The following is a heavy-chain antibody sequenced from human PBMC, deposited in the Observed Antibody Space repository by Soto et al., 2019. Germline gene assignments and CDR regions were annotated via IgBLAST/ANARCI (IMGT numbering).Heavy chain of an antibody. CDR1: GFTVSSNY. CDR3: ARVWVAATTYDAFDI. Sequence: GGSLRLSCAASGFTVSSNYMSWVRQAPGKGLEWVSVIYSGGSTYYADSVKGRFTISRDNSKNTLYLQMNSLRAEDTAVYYCARVWVAATTYDAFDIWGQGTMVTVSS. V-gene: IGHV3-66*01. CDR2: IYSGGST. D-gene: IGHD5-12*01. J-gene: IGHJ3*02.